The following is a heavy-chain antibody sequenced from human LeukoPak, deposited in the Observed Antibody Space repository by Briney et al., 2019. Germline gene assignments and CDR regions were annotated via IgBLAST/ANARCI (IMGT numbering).Heavy chain of an antibody. CDR3: ARDPFYDTSGDVFDY. CDR1: GYTFTSYG. CDR2: ISAYNANT. J-gene: IGHJ4*02. D-gene: IGHD3-22*01. Sequence: EASVKVSCKASGYTFTSYGISWVRQAPGQGLEWMGWISAYNANTNYAQKLQGRVTMTTDTSTSTAYMELSRLSSDDTAVYYCARDPFYDTSGDVFDYWGQGTLVTVSS. V-gene: IGHV1-18*01.